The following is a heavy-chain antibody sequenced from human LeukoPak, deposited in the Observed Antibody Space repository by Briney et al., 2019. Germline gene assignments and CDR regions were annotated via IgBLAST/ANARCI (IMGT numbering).Heavy chain of an antibody. V-gene: IGHV3-9*01. Sequence: GGSLRLSCAASGFTFDDYAMHWVRQAPGKGLEWVSGISWNSGSIGYADSVKGRFTISRDNAKNSLYLQMNSLRAEDTALYYCAKDIATGNRLYYFDYWGQGTLVTVSS. J-gene: IGHJ4*02. CDR1: GFTFDDYA. CDR3: AKDIATGNRLYYFDY. CDR2: ISWNSGSI. D-gene: IGHD1-14*01.